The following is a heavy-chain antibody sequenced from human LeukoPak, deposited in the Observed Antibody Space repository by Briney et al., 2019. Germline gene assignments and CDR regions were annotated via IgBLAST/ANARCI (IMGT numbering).Heavy chain of an antibody. CDR3: ARVTMVRGVPKASDY. V-gene: IGHV5-51*01. D-gene: IGHD3-10*01. J-gene: IGHJ4*02. CDR2: IYPGDSDT. Sequence: GESLKISCKGSGYSFTNYWIGWVRQMPGKGLEWMGIIYPGDSDTRYSPSFQGQVTISADKSISTAYLQWSSLKASDTAMYYCARVTMVRGVPKASDYWGQGTLVTVSS. CDR1: GYSFTNYW.